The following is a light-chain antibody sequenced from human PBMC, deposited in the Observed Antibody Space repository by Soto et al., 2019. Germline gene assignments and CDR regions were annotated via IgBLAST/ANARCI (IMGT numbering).Light chain of an antibody. J-gene: IGKJ2*01. V-gene: IGKV3-15*01. CDR2: GAS. CDR1: QSIQSD. Sequence: EIMMTQSPATLSVSPGERAALSCRASQSIQSDLAWYQQKPGQGPRLLIYGASTRATGVPVRFSGSGSGTEFTLTISSLQSEDFAVYYCQQYNNWPYTFGQGTKV. CDR3: QQYNNWPYT.